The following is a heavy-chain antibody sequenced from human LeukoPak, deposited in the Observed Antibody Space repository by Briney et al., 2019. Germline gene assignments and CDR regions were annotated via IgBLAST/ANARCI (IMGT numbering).Heavy chain of an antibody. CDR2: IYSGGST. V-gene: IGHV3-53*01. D-gene: IGHD6-13*01. CDR1: GFTVSSNY. Sequence: GGSLRLSCAASGFTVSSNYMSWVRQAPGKGLEWPSVIYSGGSTYYADSVKGRFTISRDNSKNTVYLQVNSLRAEDTAVYYCARGSRIAAVLDCWGQGTLVTVSS. J-gene: IGHJ4*02. CDR3: ARGSRIAAVLDC.